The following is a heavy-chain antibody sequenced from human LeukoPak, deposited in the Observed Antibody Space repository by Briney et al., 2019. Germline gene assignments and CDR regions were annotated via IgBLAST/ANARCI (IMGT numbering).Heavy chain of an antibody. D-gene: IGHD3-22*01. V-gene: IGHV3-64D*09. CDR2: ISSNGGTI. Sequence: TGGSLRLSCSASGFTFSSYAMHWVRQAPGNGLEYVSAISSNGGTIYYADSAKGRFTIYRDNSKNTLYLQMSSLRVEDTAVYYCVKGSEAYCDSKSDYWGQGTLVTVSS. J-gene: IGHJ4*02. CDR3: VKGSEAYCDSKSDY. CDR1: GFTFSSYA.